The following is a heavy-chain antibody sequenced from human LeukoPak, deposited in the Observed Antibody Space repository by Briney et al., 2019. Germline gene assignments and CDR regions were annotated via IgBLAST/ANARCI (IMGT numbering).Heavy chain of an antibody. CDR2: IYYSGST. Sequence: SETLSLTCTVSGGSISSSSYYWGWIRQPPGKGLEWIGSIYYSGSTYYNPSLKSRVTISVDTSKNQFSLKLSSVTAADTAVYYCARGKGYCSSTSCYGHYYYMDVWGKGTTVTVSS. V-gene: IGHV4-39*07. CDR3: ARGKGYCSSTSCYGHYYYMDV. CDR1: GGSISSSSYY. D-gene: IGHD2-2*01. J-gene: IGHJ6*03.